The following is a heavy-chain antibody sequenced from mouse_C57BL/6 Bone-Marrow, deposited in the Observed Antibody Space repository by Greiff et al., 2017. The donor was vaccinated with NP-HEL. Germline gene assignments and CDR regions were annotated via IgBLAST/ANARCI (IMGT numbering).Heavy chain of an antibody. D-gene: IGHD3-2*02. CDR3: ARQLRLHFDY. Sequence: EVQLQESGPELVKPGASVKMSCKASGYTFTDYNMHWVKQSHGKSLEWIGYINPNNGGTSYNQKFKGKATLTVNKSSSTAYMELRSLTSEDSAVYYCARQLRLHFDYWGQGTTLTVSS. V-gene: IGHV1-22*01. CDR1: GYTFTDYN. J-gene: IGHJ2*01. CDR2: INPNNGGT.